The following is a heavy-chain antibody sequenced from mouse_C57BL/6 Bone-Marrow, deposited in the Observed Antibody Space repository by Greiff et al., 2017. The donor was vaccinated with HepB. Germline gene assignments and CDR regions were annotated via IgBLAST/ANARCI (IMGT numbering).Heavy chain of an antibody. J-gene: IGHJ4*01. CDR2: INSDGGST. V-gene: IGHV5-2*01. Sequence: EVKLVESGGGLVQPGESLKLSCESNVYEFPSHDMSWVRKTPEKRLELVAAINSDGGSTYYPDTMERRFIISRDNTKKTLYLQMSSLRSEDTALYYCTRHGLRPYAMDYWGQGTSVTVSS. D-gene: IGHD2-4*01. CDR1: VYEFPSHD. CDR3: TRHGLRPYAMDY.